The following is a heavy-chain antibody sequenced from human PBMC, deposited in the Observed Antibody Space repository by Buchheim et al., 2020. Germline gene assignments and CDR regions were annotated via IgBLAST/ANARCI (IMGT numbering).Heavy chain of an antibody. CDR1: GFTFSSYG. J-gene: IGHJ4*02. Sequence: QVQLVESGGGVVQPGRSLRLSCAASGFTFSSYGMHWVRQAPGKGLEWVAVISYDGSNKYYADSVKGRFTISRDNSKNTLYLQMNSLRAEDTAVYYCAKDLVGATVGPPEFDYWGQGTL. D-gene: IGHD1-26*01. CDR3: AKDLVGATVGPPEFDY. CDR2: ISYDGSNK. V-gene: IGHV3-30*18.